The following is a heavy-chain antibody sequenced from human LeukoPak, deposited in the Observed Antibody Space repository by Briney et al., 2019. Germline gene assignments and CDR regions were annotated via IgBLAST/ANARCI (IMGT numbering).Heavy chain of an antibody. CDR2: IYPGDSET. D-gene: IGHD6-6*01. CDR1: GYSFTSYW. CDR3: ATTSRYFDH. V-gene: IGHV5-51*01. J-gene: IGHJ4*02. Sequence: GESLKISFKGPGYSFTSYWIGWVRQMPGKGLEWMGIIYPGDSETRYSPSFQGQVTISADKSISTTYLQWTSLKASDTAIYYCATTSRYFDHWGQGTLVTVSP.